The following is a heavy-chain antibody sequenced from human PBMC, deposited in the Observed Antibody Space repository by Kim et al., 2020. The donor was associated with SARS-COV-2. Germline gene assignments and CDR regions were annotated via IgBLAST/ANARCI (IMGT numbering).Heavy chain of an antibody. J-gene: IGHJ4*02. D-gene: IGHD3-16*02. V-gene: IGHV3-48*03. CDR3: ARAPSLAGFFDY. Sequence: YYADSVKGRFTISRDNAKNSLYLQMNSLRADDTAVYYCARAPSLAGFFDYWGQGTLVTVSS.